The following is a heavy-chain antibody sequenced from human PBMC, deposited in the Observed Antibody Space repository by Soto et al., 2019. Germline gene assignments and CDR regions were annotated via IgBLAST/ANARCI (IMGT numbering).Heavy chain of an antibody. V-gene: IGHV3-15*07. J-gene: IGHJ4*02. CDR1: GFTFSNAW. D-gene: IGHD3-16*01. CDR3: TTDLYDYVWGSYYPGAPNY. CDR2: IKSKTDGGTT. Sequence: PGGSLRLSCAASGFTFSNAWMNWVRQAPGKGLEWVGRIKSKTDGGTTDYAAPVKGRFTISRDDSKNTLYLQMNSLKTEDTAVYYCTTDLYDYVWGSYYPGAPNYWGQGTLVTVSS.